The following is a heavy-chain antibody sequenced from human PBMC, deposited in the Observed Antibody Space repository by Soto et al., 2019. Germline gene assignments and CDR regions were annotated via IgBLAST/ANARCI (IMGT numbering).Heavy chain of an antibody. J-gene: IGHJ6*02. CDR1: GFTFSSYG. V-gene: IGHV3-30*18. Sequence: QVQLVESGGGVVQPGRSLRLSCAASGFTFSSYGMHWVRQAPGKGLEWVAVISYDGSKNYYADSVKGRFTISRDNSKNTLYLQMNSLRAEDTAVYYCAKARKVEYSSSGGMDVWGQGTTVTVSS. CDR3: AKARKVEYSSSGGMDV. D-gene: IGHD6-6*01. CDR2: ISYDGSKN.